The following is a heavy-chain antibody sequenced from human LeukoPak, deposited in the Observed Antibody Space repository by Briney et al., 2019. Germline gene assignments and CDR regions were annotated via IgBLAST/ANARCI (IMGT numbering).Heavy chain of an antibody. CDR1: GDSISSSHW. J-gene: IGHJ4*02. D-gene: IGHD2-2*01. V-gene: IGHV3-23*01. CDR3: ANPGTDCSSTSCYWSIAARFDY. Sequence: GTLSLTCAVSGDSISSSHWWTWVRQAPGKGLEWVPAISGSGGSTYYADSVKGRFTISRDNSKNTLYLQMNSLRAEDTAIYYCANPGTDCSSTSCYWSIAARFDYWGQGTLVTVSS. CDR2: ISGSGGST.